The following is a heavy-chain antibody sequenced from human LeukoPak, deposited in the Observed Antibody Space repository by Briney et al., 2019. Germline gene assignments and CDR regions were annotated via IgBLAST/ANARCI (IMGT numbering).Heavy chain of an antibody. D-gene: IGHD4-17*01. CDR3: ASSRDYGDYYFDY. CDR2: MSYDGSNK. CDR1: GFTFSSYA. V-gene: IGHV3-30-3*01. J-gene: IGHJ4*02. Sequence: GGSLRLSCAASGFTFSSYAMHWVRQAPGKGLEWVAVMSYDGSNKYYADSVKGRFTISRDNSKNTLYLQMNSLRAEDTAVYYCASSRDYGDYYFDYWGQGTLVTVSS.